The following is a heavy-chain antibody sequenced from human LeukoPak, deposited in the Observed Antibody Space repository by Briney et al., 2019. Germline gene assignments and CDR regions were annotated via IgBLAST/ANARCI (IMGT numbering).Heavy chain of an antibody. D-gene: IGHD1-26*01. CDR3: AKDIAPIVGATTDGGFDY. V-gene: IGHV3-9*01. Sequence: PGGSLRLSCAASGFTFDDYAMHWVRQAPGKGLEWVSGISWNSGSIGYADPVKGRFTISRDNAKNSLYLQMNSLRAEDTALYYCAKDIAPIVGATTDGGFDYWGQGTLVTVSS. CDR2: ISWNSGSI. J-gene: IGHJ4*02. CDR1: GFTFDDYA.